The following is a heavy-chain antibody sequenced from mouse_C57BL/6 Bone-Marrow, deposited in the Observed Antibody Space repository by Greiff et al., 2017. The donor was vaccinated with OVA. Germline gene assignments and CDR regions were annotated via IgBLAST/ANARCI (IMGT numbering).Heavy chain of an antibody. D-gene: IGHD2-4*01. Sequence: EVQLQQSGAELVRPGASVKLSCTASGFNIKDDYMHWVKQRPEQGLEWIGWIDPENGDTEYASKFQGKATITADTSSNTAYLQLSSLTSEDTAVYYCTTEDDYSYYYAMDYWGQGTSVTVSS. CDR3: TTEDDYSYYYAMDY. CDR1: GFNIKDDY. CDR2: IDPENGDT. J-gene: IGHJ4*01. V-gene: IGHV14-4*01.